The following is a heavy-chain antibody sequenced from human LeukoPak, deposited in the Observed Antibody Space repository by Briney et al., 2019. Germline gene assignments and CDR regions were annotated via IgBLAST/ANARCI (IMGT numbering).Heavy chain of an antibody. Sequence: GGSLRLSCAASGNYWMHWVRQVPGKGLVWVSHINSDGSWTSYADSVKGRFTISRDNSKNTLYLQMNSLRAEDTAVYYCARGVGYDFWSGYYLGHFDYWGQGTLVTVSS. V-gene: IGHV3-74*01. J-gene: IGHJ4*02. D-gene: IGHD3-3*01. CDR3: ARGVGYDFWSGYYLGHFDY. CDR1: GNYW. CDR2: INSDGSWT.